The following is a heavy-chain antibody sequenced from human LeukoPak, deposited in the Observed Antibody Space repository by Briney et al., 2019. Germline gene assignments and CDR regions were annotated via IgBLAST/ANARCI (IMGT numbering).Heavy chain of an antibody. V-gene: IGHV1-18*04. D-gene: IGHD6-19*01. J-gene: IGHJ4*02. Sequence: ASVKVSYKASGYTFTSYGISLVRQAPGQGLEWMGWISAYNVNTNYAQKLQGRVTMTTDTSTSTAYMELRSLRSDDTAVYYCARTASGSSALDYWGQGTLVTVSS. CDR1: GYTFTSYG. CDR2: ISAYNVNT. CDR3: ARTASGSSALDY.